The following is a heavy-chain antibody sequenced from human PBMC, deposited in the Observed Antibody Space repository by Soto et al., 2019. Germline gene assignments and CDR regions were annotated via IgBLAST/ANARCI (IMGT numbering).Heavy chain of an antibody. CDR1: GGTFSSYA. D-gene: IGHD6-13*01. CDR2: IIPIFGTA. CDR3: ATRRSSRSDKTDYFDY. V-gene: IGHV1-69*13. Sequence: ASVKVSCKASGGTFSSYAISWVRQAPGQGLEWMGGIIPIFGTANYAQKFQGRVTITADESTSTAYMELSSLRSEDTAVYYCATRRSSRSDKTDYFDYWGQGTLVTSPQ. J-gene: IGHJ4*02.